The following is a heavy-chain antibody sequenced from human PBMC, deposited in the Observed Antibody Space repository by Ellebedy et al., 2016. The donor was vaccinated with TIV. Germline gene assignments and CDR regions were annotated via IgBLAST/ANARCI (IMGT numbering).Heavy chain of an antibody. J-gene: IGHJ4*02. Sequence: SETLSLXXTVSGGSISSGNYYWSWIRQHPGKGLEWIGYIYYTGDTYYNPSLKSRVIISVDTSKNQFSLKLSSVTAADTAVYYCAREDFRGFDYWGQGTLVTVSS. CDR1: GGSISSGNYY. D-gene: IGHD3-10*01. V-gene: IGHV4-31*03. CDR3: AREDFRGFDY. CDR2: IYYTGDT.